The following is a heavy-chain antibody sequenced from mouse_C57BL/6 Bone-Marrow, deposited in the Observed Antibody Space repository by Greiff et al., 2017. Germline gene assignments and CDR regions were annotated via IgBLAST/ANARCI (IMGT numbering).Heavy chain of an antibody. CDR3: ARSRAY. CDR1: GYSITSGYY. CDR2: ISYDGSN. Sequence: EVKLMESGPGLVKPSQSLSLTCSVTGYSITSGYYWNWIRQFPGNKLEWMGYISYDGSNNYNPSLKNRISITRDTSKNQFFLKLNSVTTEDTATYYCARSRAYWGQWTLVTVSA. J-gene: IGHJ3*01. V-gene: IGHV3-6*01.